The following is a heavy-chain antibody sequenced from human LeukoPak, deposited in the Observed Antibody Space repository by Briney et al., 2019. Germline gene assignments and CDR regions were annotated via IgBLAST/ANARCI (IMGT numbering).Heavy chain of an antibody. CDR2: INPNSGRT. D-gene: IGHD3-10*01. CDR3: ARVTGATGD. CDR1: GYTFTGYY. Sequence: AASVKVSCKASGYTFTGYYMHWVRQAPGHGLEWMGRINPNSGRTDYAQKFQGRVTMTRDTSISTAYMELSGLRSDDTAVYYCARVTGATGDWGQGTLVTVSS. V-gene: IGHV1-2*02. J-gene: IGHJ4*02.